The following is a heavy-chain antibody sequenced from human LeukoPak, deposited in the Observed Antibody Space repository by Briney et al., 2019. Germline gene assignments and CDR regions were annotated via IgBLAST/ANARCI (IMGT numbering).Heavy chain of an antibody. D-gene: IGHD1-26*01. CDR3: ARGGGSYFVFDY. J-gene: IGHJ4*02. CDR1: GYTFTSYS. V-gene: IGHV1-46*01. CDR2: INPSGGSA. Sequence: ASVKVSCKASGYTFTSYSIHWVRQAPGQGLEWMGIINPSGGSASYAQKFQGRVTITRDMSTSTVYMELSSLRSEDTAVYYCARGGGSYFVFDYWGQGTLVTVSS.